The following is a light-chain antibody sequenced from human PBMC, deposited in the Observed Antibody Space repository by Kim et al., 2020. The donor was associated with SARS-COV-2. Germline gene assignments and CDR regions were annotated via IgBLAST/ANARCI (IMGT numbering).Light chain of an antibody. CDR1: SLRVYY. V-gene: IGLV3-19*01. Sequence: SSELTQDPAVSVALGQTVRITCQGDSLRVYYASWYQQKPGQAPLLLIYGKDNRPAGIPDRFSGSDSGYTASLTICGAQAEDEAVYYCESRARGGNHLVFG. CDR2: GKD. CDR3: ESRARGGNHLV. J-gene: IGLJ3*02.